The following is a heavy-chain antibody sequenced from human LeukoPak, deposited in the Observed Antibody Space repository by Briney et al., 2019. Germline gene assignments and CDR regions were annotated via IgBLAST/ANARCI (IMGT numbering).Heavy chain of an antibody. V-gene: IGHV1-18*04. Sequence: GASVKVSCKASGYTFSGYYIHWVRQAPGQGLEWMGWISAYNGDTNYAQKLQGRVTMTTDTSTSTAYMELRSLRSDDTAVYYCARDGGGSYYLPYYYYYMNVWGKGTTVTISS. CDR2: ISAYNGDT. D-gene: IGHD1-26*01. CDR1: GYTFSGYY. J-gene: IGHJ6*03. CDR3: ARDGGGSYYLPYYYYYMNV.